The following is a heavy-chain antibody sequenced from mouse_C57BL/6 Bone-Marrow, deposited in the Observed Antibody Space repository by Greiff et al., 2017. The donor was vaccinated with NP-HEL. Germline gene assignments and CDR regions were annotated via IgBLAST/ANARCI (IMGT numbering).Heavy chain of an antibody. V-gene: IGHV1-82*01. D-gene: IGHD1-2*01. Sequence: VQLQQSGPELVKPGASVKISCKASGYAFSSSWMNWVKQRPGKGLEWIGRIYPGDGDTNYNGKFKGKATLTADKSSSTAYMQLSSLTSEDSAVYFCARRYGPGDFDVWGTGTTVTVSS. CDR1: GYAFSSSW. CDR3: ARRYGPGDFDV. J-gene: IGHJ1*03. CDR2: IYPGDGDT.